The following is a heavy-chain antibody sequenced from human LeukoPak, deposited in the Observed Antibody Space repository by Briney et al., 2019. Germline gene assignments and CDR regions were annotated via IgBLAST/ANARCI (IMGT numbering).Heavy chain of an antibody. Sequence: PSETLSLTCAVYGGSFSGYYWSWIRQPPGKGLEWIREINHSGSTNYNPSLKSRVTISVDTSKNQFSLKLSSVTAADTAVYYCARVGYYYGSGEANWFDPWGQGTLVTVSS. CDR2: INHSGST. CDR3: ARVGYYYGSGEANWFDP. V-gene: IGHV4-34*01. CDR1: GGSFSGYY. J-gene: IGHJ5*02. D-gene: IGHD3-10*01.